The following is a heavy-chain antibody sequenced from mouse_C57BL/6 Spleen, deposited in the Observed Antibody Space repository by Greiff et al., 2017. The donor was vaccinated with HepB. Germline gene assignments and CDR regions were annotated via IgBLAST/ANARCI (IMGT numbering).Heavy chain of an antibody. CDR3: ARYDYDGFAY. CDR1: GYAFSSSW. J-gene: IGHJ3*01. Sequence: QVHVKQSGPELVKPGASVKISCKASGYAFSSSWMNWVKQRPGKGLEWIGRIYPGDGDTNYNGKFKGKATLTADKSSSTAYMQLSSLTSEDSAVYFCARYDYDGFAYWGQGTLVTVSA. V-gene: IGHV1-82*01. D-gene: IGHD2-4*01. CDR2: IYPGDGDT.